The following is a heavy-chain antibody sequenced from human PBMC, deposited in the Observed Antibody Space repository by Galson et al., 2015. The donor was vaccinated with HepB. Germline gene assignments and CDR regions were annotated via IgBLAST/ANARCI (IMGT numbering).Heavy chain of an antibody. V-gene: IGHV3-30*04. Sequence: SLRLSCAASGFTFSSYAMHWVRQAPGKGLEWVAVISYDGSNKYYADSVKGRFTISRDNSKNTLYLQMNSLRAEDTAVYYCVRGSYDPTANYYGMDVWGQGTTVTVSS. CDR1: GFTFSSYA. J-gene: IGHJ6*02. CDR3: VRGSYDPTANYYGMDV. D-gene: IGHD1-26*01. CDR2: ISYDGSNK.